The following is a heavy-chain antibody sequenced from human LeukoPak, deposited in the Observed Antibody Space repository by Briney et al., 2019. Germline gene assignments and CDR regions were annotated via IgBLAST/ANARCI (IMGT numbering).Heavy chain of an antibody. D-gene: IGHD6-19*01. CDR3: ARETEKQWHY. Sequence: PAEPLSLTCTVSGYPISMGYFWGWIRQPPGKGLEWIGSIFHTGYTFYDPSFKRRLTISVDTSKNQFSLRLSSVTAADTAVYYCARETEKQWHYWGHGTMVTVSS. CDR2: IFHTGYT. J-gene: IGHJ3*01. CDR1: GYPISMGYF. V-gene: IGHV4-38-2*02.